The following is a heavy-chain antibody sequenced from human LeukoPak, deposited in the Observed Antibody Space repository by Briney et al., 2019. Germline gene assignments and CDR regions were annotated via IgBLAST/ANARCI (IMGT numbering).Heavy chain of an antibody. V-gene: IGHV1-46*01. CDR2: INPSGGST. CDR1: GYTFTSYY. Sequence: ASVKVSCKASGYTFTSYYMHWVRQAPGQGLEWMGIINPSGGSTSYAQKFQGRVTMTRDTSTSTVYMELSGLRSEDTAVYYCARDRGGLYEDYWGQGTLVTVSS. CDR3: ARDRGGLYEDY. D-gene: IGHD2-2*02. J-gene: IGHJ4*02.